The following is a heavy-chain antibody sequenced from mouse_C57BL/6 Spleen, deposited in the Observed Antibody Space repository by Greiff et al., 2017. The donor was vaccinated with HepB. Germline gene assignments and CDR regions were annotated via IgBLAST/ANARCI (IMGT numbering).Heavy chain of an antibody. J-gene: IGHJ1*03. CDR1: GFTFSDYY. V-gene: IGHV5-16*01. Sequence: EVHLVESEGGLVQPGRSMKLSCTASGFTFSDYYMAWVRQVPEKGLEWVANINYDGSSTYYLDSLKSRFIISRDNAKNILYLQMSSLKSEDTATYYCARDGSSYYWYFDVWGTGTTVTVSS. CDR2: INYDGSST. D-gene: IGHD1-1*01. CDR3: ARDGSSYYWYFDV.